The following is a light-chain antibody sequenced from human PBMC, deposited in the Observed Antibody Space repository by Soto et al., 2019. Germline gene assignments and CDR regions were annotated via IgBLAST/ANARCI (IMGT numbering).Light chain of an antibody. V-gene: IGKV1-27*01. Sequence: DIQMTQSPSSLSASVGDRVTITCRASQDISVYLAWYQQKPGKVPKLLIYSASTLQSGVPCLFSGSGSGTDFTLTISSLQPEDVATYFCQKFNTAPLTFGQGTRLEIK. CDR3: QKFNTAPLT. CDR2: SAS. CDR1: QDISVY. J-gene: IGKJ5*01.